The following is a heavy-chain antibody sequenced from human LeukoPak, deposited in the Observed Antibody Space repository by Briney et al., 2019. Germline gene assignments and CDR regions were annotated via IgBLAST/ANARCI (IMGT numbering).Heavy chain of an antibody. D-gene: IGHD3-9*01. CDR3: ARGHDILTGYSPLDY. CDR2: IYHSGST. CDR1: GFTVSSNY. Sequence: GSLRLSCAASGFTVSSNYMSWVRQPPGKGLEWIGEIYHSGSTNYNPSLKSRVTISVDKSKNQFSLKLSSVTAADTAVYYCARGHDILTGYSPLDYWGQGTLVTVSS. V-gene: IGHV4-4*02. J-gene: IGHJ4*02.